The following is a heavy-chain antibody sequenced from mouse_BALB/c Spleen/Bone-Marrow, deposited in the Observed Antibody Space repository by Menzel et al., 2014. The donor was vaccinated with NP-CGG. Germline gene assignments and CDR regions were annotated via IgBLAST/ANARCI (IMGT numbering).Heavy chain of an antibody. J-gene: IGHJ2*01. D-gene: IGHD2-14*01. Sequence: ESGPGLVKPSQSLSLTCSVTVYSITSAYHWNWIRQFPGKSLEWMGYISYDGSSNYTPSLKNRISITRDTSQNQFFLRFNSVTTEDTATYYCAREGGTSSAYFDYLGQRTTISAPS. V-gene: IGHV3-6*02. CDR1: VYSITSAYH. CDR3: AREGGTSSAYFDY. CDR2: ISYDGSS.